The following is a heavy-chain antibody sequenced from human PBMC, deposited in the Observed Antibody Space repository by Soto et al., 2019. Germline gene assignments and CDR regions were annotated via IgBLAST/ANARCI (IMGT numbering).Heavy chain of an antibody. V-gene: IGHV5-51*01. Sequence: PGESLKISCKGSGYSFTGYWINWVRQMPGKGLEWMGIIYPGDSDTRYSPSFQGQVTISADKSISTAYLQWRSLKASDTAMYYCARHHGSPGSYFGMDVWGQGTTVTVS. D-gene: IGHD6-13*01. CDR3: ARHHGSPGSYFGMDV. J-gene: IGHJ6*02. CDR1: GYSFTGYW. CDR2: IYPGDSDT.